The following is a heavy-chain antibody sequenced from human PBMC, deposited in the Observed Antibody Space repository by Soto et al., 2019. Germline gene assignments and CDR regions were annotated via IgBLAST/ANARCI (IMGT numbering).Heavy chain of an antibody. D-gene: IGHD3-3*01. CDR3: AKGAVTSIFAYFDY. Sequence: EVHLVESGGGLVQPGRSLRLSCAASGFTFDDYVMHWVRQVPGKGLEWVSSISWNSGNIVYADSVKGRFTISRDSANNSLYLQMNRLKTEDTALYYCAKGAVTSIFAYFDYWGQGTLVTVSS. J-gene: IGHJ4*02. CDR1: GFTFDDYV. CDR2: ISWNSGNI. V-gene: IGHV3-9*01.